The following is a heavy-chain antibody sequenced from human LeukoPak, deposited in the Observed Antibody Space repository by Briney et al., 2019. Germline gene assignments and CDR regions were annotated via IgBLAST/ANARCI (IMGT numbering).Heavy chain of an antibody. Sequence: GGSLRLSCAASGFTFSDYYMSWIRQAPGKGLEWVSYTSSSGSTIYYADSVKGRFTTSRDNAKNSLYLQMNSLRAEDTAVYYCASDLRYYYYMDVWGKGTTVTVSS. CDR2: TSSSGSTI. V-gene: IGHV3-11*01. CDR3: ASDLRYYYYMDV. J-gene: IGHJ6*03. CDR1: GFTFSDYY.